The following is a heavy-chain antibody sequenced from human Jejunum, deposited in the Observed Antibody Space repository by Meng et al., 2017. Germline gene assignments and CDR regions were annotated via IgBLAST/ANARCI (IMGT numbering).Heavy chain of an antibody. V-gene: IGHV3-48*03. CDR3: ARDATGGLTVWVYFDY. CDR2: ISSSGTTM. D-gene: IGHD1-14*01. CDR1: GFTFSTYE. J-gene: IGHJ4*02. Sequence: GASLKICCAASGFTFSTYEMNWVRQAPGKGLEWLSYISSSGTTMYYADSVNGRFTISRDNAKNSLYLQMNSLRAEDTAVYFCARDATGGLTVWVYFDYWGQGLLVTVSS.